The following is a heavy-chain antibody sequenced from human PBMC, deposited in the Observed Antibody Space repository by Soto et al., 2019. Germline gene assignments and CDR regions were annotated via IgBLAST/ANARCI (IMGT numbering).Heavy chain of an antibody. Sequence: QVQLVQSGAEVKKPGSSVKVSCKASGGTFSTSTFTWVRQAPGQGLEWMGRTIPLLNVADYAQDFQGRVTITADKSTSTAYMELTSLTSKDTAVYYCARDSPIGSTYSGSDAIDSWGQGTLVTVS. D-gene: IGHD5-12*01. V-gene: IGHV1-69*08. CDR1: GGTFSTST. CDR2: TIPLLNVA. CDR3: ARDSPIGSTYSGSDAIDS. J-gene: IGHJ4*02.